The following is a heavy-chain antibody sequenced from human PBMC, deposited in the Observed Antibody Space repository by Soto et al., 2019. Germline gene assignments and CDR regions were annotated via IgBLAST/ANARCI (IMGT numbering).Heavy chain of an antibody. D-gene: IGHD6-19*01. Sequence: QVQLVQSGAEVKKPGASVKVSCKASGYTFTSYAMHWVRQAPGQRLEWMGWINAGNGNTKYSQKFQGRLTITRDTSASTAYMELSRLRAEDTGVYFCARAIIEYSSGDYYYYGMDVWGHGTTVTVSS. J-gene: IGHJ6*02. CDR2: INAGNGNT. CDR1: GYTFTSYA. V-gene: IGHV1-3*01. CDR3: ARAIIEYSSGDYYYYGMDV.